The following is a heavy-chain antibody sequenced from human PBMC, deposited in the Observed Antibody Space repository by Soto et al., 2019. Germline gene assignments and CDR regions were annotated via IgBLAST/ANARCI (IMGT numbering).Heavy chain of an antibody. CDR2: IYYSGST. Sequence: QVRLQESGPGLVKPSETLSLSCLVSGDSVGNGPYYWSWIRQSPGEGLEWIACIYYSGSTNVNPSLVSRVNNSIVMSKNQVCLERRSVTAADAGVYFCARVGSSCHSGGCYYYYGLGVWGQGTTVAISS. CDR3: ARVGSSCHSGGCYYYYGLGV. V-gene: IGHV4-61*01. CDR1: GDSVGNGPYY. J-gene: IGHJ6*02. D-gene: IGHD1-26*01.